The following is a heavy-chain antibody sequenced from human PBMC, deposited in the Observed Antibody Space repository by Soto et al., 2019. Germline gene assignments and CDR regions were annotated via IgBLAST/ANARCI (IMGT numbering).Heavy chain of an antibody. CDR1: GYSLSTSGVG. Sequence: QITLKESGPTLVKPTQTLTLTCTFSGYSLSTSGVGVGWIRQPPGKALEWLALIYWDDDKRYSPSLKSRLTITKDTSKNQVVLTMTNMDPVDTATYYCAQSVAGAYYYYMDVWGKGTTVTVSS. CDR2: IYWDDDK. D-gene: IGHD6-19*01. CDR3: AQSVAGAYYYYMDV. V-gene: IGHV2-5*02. J-gene: IGHJ6*03.